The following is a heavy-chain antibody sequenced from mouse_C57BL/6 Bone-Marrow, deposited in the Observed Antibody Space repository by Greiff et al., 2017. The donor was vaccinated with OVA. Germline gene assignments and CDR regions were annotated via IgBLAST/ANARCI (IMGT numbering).Heavy chain of an antibody. V-gene: IGHV1-64*01. CDR2: IHPNSGST. CDR1: GYTFTSYW. J-gene: IGHJ4*01. D-gene: IGHD2-1*01. CDR3: ARDGNGNYNYYAMDY. Sequence: QVQLQQPGAELVKPGASVKLSCKASGYTFTSYWMHWVKQRPGQGLEWIGMIHPNSGSTNYNEKFKSKATLTVDKSSSTAYMQLSSLTSEDSAVYYCARDGNGNYNYYAMDYWGQGTSVTVSS.